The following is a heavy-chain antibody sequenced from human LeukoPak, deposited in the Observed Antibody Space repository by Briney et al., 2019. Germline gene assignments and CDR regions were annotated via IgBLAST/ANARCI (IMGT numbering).Heavy chain of an antibody. D-gene: IGHD6-6*01. CDR1: GGSISSGGYY. Sequence: PSETLSLTCTVSGGSISSGGYYWSWIRQHPGKGLEWIGYIYYSGSTYYNPSLKSRVTISVDTSKNQFSLKLSSVTAADTAVYYCAREASSSSYYYYYYYMDVWGKGTTVTVSS. V-gene: IGHV4-31*03. J-gene: IGHJ6*03. CDR3: AREASSSSYYYYYYYMDV. CDR2: IYYSGST.